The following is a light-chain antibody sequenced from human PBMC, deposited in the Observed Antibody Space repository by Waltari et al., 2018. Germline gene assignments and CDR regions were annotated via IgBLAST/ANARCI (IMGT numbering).Light chain of an antibody. CDR3: CSYAGSRV. V-gene: IGLV2-23*01. Sequence: QSALTPPASVSGSPGQSITISCTGTSSDVGSYNLFSWYQQHPGKAPKLMIYEGSKRPSGVSNRFSGSKSGNTASLTISGLQAEDEADYYCCSYAGSRVFGGGTKLTVL. CDR1: SSDVGSYNL. J-gene: IGLJ3*02. CDR2: EGS.